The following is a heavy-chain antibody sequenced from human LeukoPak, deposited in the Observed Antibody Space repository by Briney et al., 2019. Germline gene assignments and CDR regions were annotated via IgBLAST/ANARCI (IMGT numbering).Heavy chain of an antibody. J-gene: IGHJ4*02. CDR1: GFTFSTFA. Sequence: GGSLRLSCAASGFTFSTFAMLWVRQPPGKGLEWVSGIFPSGGEIHYADSVRGRFTISRDNSKSILSLQMNSLRAKDTAIYYCATYRQVLLPFESWGQGTLVTVSP. V-gene: IGHV3-23*01. CDR2: IFPSGGEI. CDR3: ATYRQVLLPFES. D-gene: IGHD5-18*01.